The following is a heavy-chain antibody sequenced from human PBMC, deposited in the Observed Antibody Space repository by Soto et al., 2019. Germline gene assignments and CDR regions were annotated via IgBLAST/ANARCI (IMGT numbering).Heavy chain of an antibody. V-gene: IGHV3-30*18. CDR1: GFTFSSYG. J-gene: IGHJ6*04. Sequence: PGGSLRLSCAASGFTFSSYGMHWVRQAPGKGLEWVAVISYDGSNKYYADSVKGRFTIPRDNSKNTLYLQMNSLRAEDTAVYYCAKDRTYYDSSGYYYGEDYYYGMDVWGKGTTVTVSS. CDR3: AKDRTYYDSSGYYYGEDYYYGMDV. D-gene: IGHD3-22*01. CDR2: ISYDGSNK.